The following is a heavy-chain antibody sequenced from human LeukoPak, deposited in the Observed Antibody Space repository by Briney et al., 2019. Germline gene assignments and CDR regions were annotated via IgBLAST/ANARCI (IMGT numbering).Heavy chain of an antibody. CDR1: GYTFTSYY. J-gene: IGHJ5*02. D-gene: IGHD6-19*01. CDR3: ARDPFTREYSSGQTGWFDP. CDR2: INPSGGST. Sequence: ASVKVSCKASGYTFTSYYMRWVRQAPGQGLEWMGIINPSGGSTSYAQKFQGRVTMTRDMSTSTVYMELSSLRSEDTAVYYCARDPFTREYSSGQTGWFDPWGQGTLVTVSS. V-gene: IGHV1-46*01.